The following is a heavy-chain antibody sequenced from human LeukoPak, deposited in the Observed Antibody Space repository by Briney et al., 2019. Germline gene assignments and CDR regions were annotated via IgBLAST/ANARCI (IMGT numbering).Heavy chain of an antibody. V-gene: IGHV3-23*01. J-gene: IGHJ3*01. CDR3: AKNHEHGRYAGFDF. D-gene: IGHD2-2*01. CDR2: ISGSGSTT. CDR1: GFTFSSYT. Sequence: GGSLRLSCAASGFTFSSYTMTWVRQAPGKGLEWVSAISGSGSTTYYADSVKGRFTISRDNSKNTLYLQMSSLRAEDTAVYYCAKNHEHGRYAGFDFWAEGALVAVSS.